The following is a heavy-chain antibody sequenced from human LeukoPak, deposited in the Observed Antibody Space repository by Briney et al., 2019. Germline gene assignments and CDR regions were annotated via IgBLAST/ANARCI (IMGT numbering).Heavy chain of an antibody. CDR3: AKVATWTYFDS. D-gene: IGHD3/OR15-3a*01. Sequence: GGSLRLSCAASGFTFSSSSMSWVRQAPGKGLGWVSTIDDSAETTHYADSVKGRFTISRDNSKNPLYLQLTSLRVGDTAIYYCAKVATWTYFDSWGQGTLVTVSS. CDR1: GFTFSSSS. CDR2: IDDSAETT. J-gene: IGHJ4*02. V-gene: IGHV3-23*01.